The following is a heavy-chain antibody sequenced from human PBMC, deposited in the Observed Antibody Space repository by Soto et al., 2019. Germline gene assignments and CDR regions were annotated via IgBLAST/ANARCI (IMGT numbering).Heavy chain of an antibody. CDR3: TRPGGGSYGMDV. D-gene: IGHD2-15*01. J-gene: IGHJ6*02. CDR1: GFTFSGSA. Sequence: EVPLVESGGGLVQPGGSLKLSCAASGFTFSGSAMHWVRQASGKGLEWVGRIRSKANSYATAYAASVKGRFTISRDDSKTTAYLQMNSLKTEDTAVYYCTRPGGGSYGMDVWGQGTTVTVSS. CDR2: IRSKANSYAT. V-gene: IGHV3-73*01.